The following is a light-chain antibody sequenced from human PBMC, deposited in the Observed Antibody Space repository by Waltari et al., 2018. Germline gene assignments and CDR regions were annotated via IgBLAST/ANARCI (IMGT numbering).Light chain of an antibody. CDR1: QGINNY. Sequence: DIQMTQSPSSLSASVGDRVTITCRASQGINNYLAWLQQKPGKAPKSLIYGASSLQSGVPPRFSGSGSGTEFTLTISSLQPEDFATYYCQQYSVYPRTFGQGTKVEIK. CDR2: GAS. V-gene: IGKV1-16*01. J-gene: IGKJ1*01. CDR3: QQYSVYPRT.